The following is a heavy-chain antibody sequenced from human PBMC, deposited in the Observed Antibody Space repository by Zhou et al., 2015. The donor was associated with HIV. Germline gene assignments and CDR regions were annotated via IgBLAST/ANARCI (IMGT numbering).Heavy chain of an antibody. J-gene: IGHJ5*02. CDR3: ARVPMYCSSTTCYVGWFDP. D-gene: IGHD2-2*01. CDR2: MNPKSGNT. CDR1: GYTFTNYD. V-gene: IGHV1-8*01. Sequence: QVQLVQSGAEVRKPGASVKVSCKTSGYTFTNYDINWVRQATGQGLEWMGWMNPKSGNTGYARKFQGRVTMTRNTSISTAYMELSSLRSEDTAVYYCARVPMYCSSTTCYVGWFDPWAEGTVGHRLL.